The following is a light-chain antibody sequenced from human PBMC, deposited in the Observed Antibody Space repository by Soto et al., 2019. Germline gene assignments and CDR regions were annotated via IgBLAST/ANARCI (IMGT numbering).Light chain of an antibody. V-gene: IGKV1-9*01. CDR1: QGITSY. J-gene: IGKJ4*01. Sequence: DIQLTQSPSFLSASVGDRVTITCRASQGITSYLAWYQQKPGKAPKLLIYAASNLQSGVPSRFSGCGSGTEFTLTISSQQPEDFATYYCQQHYSYPLTFGGGTKVEIK. CDR3: QQHYSYPLT. CDR2: AAS.